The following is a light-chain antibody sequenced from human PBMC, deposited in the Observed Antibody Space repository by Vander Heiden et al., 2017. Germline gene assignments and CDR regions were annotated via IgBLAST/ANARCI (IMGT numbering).Light chain of an antibody. J-gene: IGKJ4*01. CDR3: QQRSNWPPT. Sequence: EIVLTQSPSSLSSSPGEVATLSCRASQSVSSYLAWYQQKPGQAPRLLIYDASNRATGIPARFSGSGSGTDFTLTISSLEPEDFAVYYCQQRSNWPPTFGGGTKVEIK. CDR1: QSVSSY. CDR2: DAS. V-gene: IGKV3-11*01.